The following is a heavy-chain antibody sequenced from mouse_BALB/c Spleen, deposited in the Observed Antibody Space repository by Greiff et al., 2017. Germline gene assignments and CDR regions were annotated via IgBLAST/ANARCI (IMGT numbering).Heavy chain of an antibody. CDR1: GYSITSDYA. Sequence: DVQLQESGPGLVKPSQSLSLTCTVTGYSITSDYAWNWIRQFPGNKLEWMGYISYSGSTSYNPSLKSRISITRDTSKNQFFLQLNSVTTEDTATYYCARDWDGFAYWGQGTLVTVSA. CDR3: ARDWDGFAY. D-gene: IGHD4-1*01. CDR2: ISYSGST. V-gene: IGHV3-2*02. J-gene: IGHJ3*01.